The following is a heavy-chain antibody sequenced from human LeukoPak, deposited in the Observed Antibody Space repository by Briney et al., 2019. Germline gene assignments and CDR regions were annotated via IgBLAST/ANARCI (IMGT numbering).Heavy chain of an antibody. CDR2: ISSSSSYI. CDR3: AKGTHKLPSVVVPAAAIVAFDI. CDR1: GFTFSSYS. J-gene: IGHJ3*02. V-gene: IGHV3-21*01. D-gene: IGHD2-2*01. Sequence: GGSLRLSCAASGFTFSSYSMNWVRQAPGKGLEWVSSISSSSSYIYYADSVKGRFTISRDNAKNSLYLQMNSLRAEDTAVYYCAKGTHKLPSVVVPAAAIVAFDIWGQGTMVTVSS.